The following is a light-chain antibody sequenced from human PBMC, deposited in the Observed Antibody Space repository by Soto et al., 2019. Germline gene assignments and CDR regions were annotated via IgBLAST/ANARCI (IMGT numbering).Light chain of an antibody. J-gene: IGKJ5*01. Sequence: EMVMTQSPATLSVSRGERATLSCRASQSVSSNLAWYQQKPGQAPRLLIYGASTRATGIPSRFSGSGSGTDFTLTISSLQPEDFATYYCQQANSFPITFGQGTRLEIK. CDR2: GAS. CDR3: QQANSFPIT. CDR1: QSVSSN. V-gene: IGKV3-15*01.